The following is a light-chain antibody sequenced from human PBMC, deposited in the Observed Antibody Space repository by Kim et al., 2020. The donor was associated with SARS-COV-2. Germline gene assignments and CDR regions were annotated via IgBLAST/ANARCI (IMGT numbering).Light chain of an antibody. J-gene: IGLJ3*02. Sequence: ALGQTVRITCQGDSLRSYYASWYQQKPGQAPVLVIYGKNNRPSGIPDQFSGSSSGNTASLTITGAQAEDEADYYCNSRDSSGNHLVFGGGTKLTVL. V-gene: IGLV3-19*01. CDR2: GKN. CDR3: NSRDSSGNHLV. CDR1: SLRSYY.